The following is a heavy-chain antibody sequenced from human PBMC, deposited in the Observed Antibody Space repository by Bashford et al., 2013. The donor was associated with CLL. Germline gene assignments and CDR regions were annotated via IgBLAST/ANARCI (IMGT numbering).Heavy chain of an antibody. CDR2: INHSGST. Sequence: SETLSLTCAVYGGSFSGYYWSWIRQPPGKGLEWIGEINHSGSTNYNPSLKSRVTISVDTSKNQFSLKLSSVTAADTAVYYCARGPMIGVVINPGEPYYYYYYGMDVWGQGTTVTVSS. CDR3: ARGPMIGVVINPGEPYYYYYYGMDV. J-gene: IGHJ6*02. V-gene: IGHV4-34*01. D-gene: IGHD3-22*01. CDR1: GGSFSGYY.